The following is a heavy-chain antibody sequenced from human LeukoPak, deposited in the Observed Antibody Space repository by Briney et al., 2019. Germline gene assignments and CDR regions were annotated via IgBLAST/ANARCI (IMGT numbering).Heavy chain of an antibody. CDR3: ARGIRDTIVAKYYFDC. D-gene: IGHD2-21*01. CDR2: INHSGST. Sequence: SETLSLTSAVYGGSFSGYYWSSIRQPPGKGLEWIGEINHSGSTNYSPSLKSRVTTSVDTSKHQFSLKLSSVTAADMAVYYCARGIRDTIVAKYYFDCWGQGTPVSVSS. CDR1: GGSFSGYY. V-gene: IGHV4-34*01. J-gene: IGHJ4*02.